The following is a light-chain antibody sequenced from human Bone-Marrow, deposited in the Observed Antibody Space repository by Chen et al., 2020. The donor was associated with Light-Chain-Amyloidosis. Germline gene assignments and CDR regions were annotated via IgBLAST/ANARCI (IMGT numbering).Light chain of an antibody. J-gene: IGLJ3*02. CDR3: QVWDRSSDRPV. CDR1: NIGSTS. CDR2: DDS. Sequence: SYVLAQPSSVSVAPGQTATIASGGTNIGSTSVHWYPQTPGQAPLLVVYDDSDRPSGIPERLSGSNSGNTATLTISRVEAGDEADYYCQVWDRSSDRPVFGGGTKLTVL. V-gene: IGLV3-21*02.